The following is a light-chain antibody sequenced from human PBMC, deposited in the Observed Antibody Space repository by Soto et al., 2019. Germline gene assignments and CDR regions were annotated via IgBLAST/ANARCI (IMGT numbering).Light chain of an antibody. CDR3: QQYNNWPYT. V-gene: IGKV3-15*01. Sequence: EIVMTQSPATLSVSPGGRATLSCRASQAIASNVAWYQQKPGQSPRLLIYRASTRATDVPAGFTGSGSGTEFTLTISGLPSEDFAVYFCQQYNNWPYTFGQGTKLEI. CDR2: RAS. CDR1: QAIASN. J-gene: IGKJ2*01.